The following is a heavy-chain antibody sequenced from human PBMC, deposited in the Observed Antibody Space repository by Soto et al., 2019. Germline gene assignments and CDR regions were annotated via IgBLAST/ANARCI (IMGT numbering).Heavy chain of an antibody. CDR1: GGSVSSGSYY. CDR3: ARGDGYNQVD. CDR2: IYYSGST. J-gene: IGHJ4*02. D-gene: IGHD2-21*01. Sequence: QVQLQEPGPGLVKPSETLSLTCTVSGGSVSSGSYYWSWIRQPPGKGLEWIGYIYYSGSTNYNPSLKSRVTISVDTSKNQFSLKLSSVTAADTAVYYCARGDGYNQVDWGQGTLVTVSS. V-gene: IGHV4-61*01.